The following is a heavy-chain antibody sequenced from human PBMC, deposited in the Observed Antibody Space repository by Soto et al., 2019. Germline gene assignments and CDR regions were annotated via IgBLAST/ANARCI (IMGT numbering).Heavy chain of an antibody. D-gene: IGHD3-22*01. J-gene: IGHJ3*02. CDR1: GYRFTNYW. Sequence: PGESLKISCKGSGYRFTNYWIGWVRQMPGKGLEWMGIIYPGDSDTRYSPSFQGQVTISADKSINTAYLQWSSLKASDTAMYYCARRYYYDSRGYYPRDTFDIWGQGTMVTVSS. CDR3: ARRYYYDSRGYYPRDTFDI. CDR2: IYPGDSDT. V-gene: IGHV5-51*01.